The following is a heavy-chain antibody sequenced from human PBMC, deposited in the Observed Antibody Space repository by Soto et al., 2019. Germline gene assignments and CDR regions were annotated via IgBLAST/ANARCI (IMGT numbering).Heavy chain of an antibody. CDR3: TTDRDGYNPYYYYGMDV. D-gene: IGHD5-12*01. J-gene: IGHJ6*02. Sequence: TWGSLRLSCAASGFTFSNAWMSWVRQAPGKGLEWVGRIKSKTDGGTTDYAAPVKGRFTISRDDSKNTLYLQMNSLKTEDTAVYYCTTDRDGYNPYYYYGMDVWGQGTTVTVSS. V-gene: IGHV3-15*01. CDR1: GFTFSNAW. CDR2: IKSKTDGGTT.